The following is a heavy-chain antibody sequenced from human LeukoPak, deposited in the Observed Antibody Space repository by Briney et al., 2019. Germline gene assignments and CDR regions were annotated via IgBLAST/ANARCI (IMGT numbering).Heavy chain of an antibody. CDR3: ARARCGGDCYSYYFDY. J-gene: IGHJ4*02. V-gene: IGHV1-18*01. Sequence: ASVKVSCKASGYTFTSYGISWVRQAPGQGLEWMGWISAYDGNTNYAQKFQGRVTMTTDTSTSTAYMELRSLRSDDTAVYYCARARCGGDCYSYYFDYWGQGTLVTVSS. D-gene: IGHD2-21*02. CDR1: GYTFTSYG. CDR2: ISAYDGNT.